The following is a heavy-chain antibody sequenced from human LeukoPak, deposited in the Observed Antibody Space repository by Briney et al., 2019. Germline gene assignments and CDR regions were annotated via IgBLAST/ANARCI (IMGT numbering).Heavy chain of an antibody. J-gene: IGHJ4*02. D-gene: IGHD3-22*01. CDR3: AKDRSDSSGSFDY. CDR2: ISYDGSNK. Sequence: PGGSLRLSCAASGFTFSSYAMHWVRQAPGKGLEWVAVISYDGSNKYYADSVKGRFTISRDNSKNTLYLQMNSLRAEDTAVYYCAKDRSDSSGSFDYWGQGTLVTVSS. V-gene: IGHV3-30-3*01. CDR1: GFTFSSYA.